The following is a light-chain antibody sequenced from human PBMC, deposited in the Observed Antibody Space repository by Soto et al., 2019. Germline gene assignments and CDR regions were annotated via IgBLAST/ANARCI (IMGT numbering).Light chain of an antibody. CDR3: QQYKNWPTWT. V-gene: IGKV3-15*01. CDR1: QSVSSN. J-gene: IGKJ1*01. CDR2: GAS. Sequence: EIVLTQSPATLSLSPGERATLSCRASQSVSSNLAWYQQQPGQAPRLLIYGASTRATGIPARFSGSGSGTEFTLTISSLQSEDFAVYYCQQYKNWPTWTFGQGTKVDIK.